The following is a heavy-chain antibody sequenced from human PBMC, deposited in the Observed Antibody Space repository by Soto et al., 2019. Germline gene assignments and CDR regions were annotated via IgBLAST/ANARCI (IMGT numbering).Heavy chain of an antibody. CDR2: IKQDGSEK. CDR1: GFTFSSYW. Sequence: GGSLRLSCAASGFTFSSYWMSWVRQAPGKGLEWVANIKQDGSEKYYVDSVKGRFTISRDNAKNSLYLQMNSLRAEDTAVYYCARDGGGSWDCYCYYYGMDVWGQGTTVTVSS. D-gene: IGHD6-13*01. J-gene: IGHJ6*02. V-gene: IGHV3-7*03. CDR3: ARDGGGSWDCYCYYYGMDV.